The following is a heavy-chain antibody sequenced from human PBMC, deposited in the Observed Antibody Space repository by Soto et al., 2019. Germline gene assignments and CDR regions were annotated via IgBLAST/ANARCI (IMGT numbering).Heavy chain of an antibody. J-gene: IGHJ6*02. CDR1: GGSFSGYY. Sequence: PSETLSLTCAVYGGSFSGYYWSWIRQPPGKGLEWIGEINHSGSTNYNPSLKSRVTISVDTSKNQLSLKLSPVTAADTAVYYCPRRTIVATTYYYYYGMDVWGQGTTVTVS. D-gene: IGHD5-12*01. V-gene: IGHV4-34*01. CDR3: PRRTIVATTYYYYYGMDV. CDR2: INHSGST.